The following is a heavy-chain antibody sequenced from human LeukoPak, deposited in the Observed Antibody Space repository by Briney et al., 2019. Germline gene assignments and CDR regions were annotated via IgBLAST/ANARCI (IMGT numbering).Heavy chain of an antibody. V-gene: IGHV4-59*01. J-gene: IGHJ4*02. Sequence: PSETLSLTCTVSGGSISSYYWSWIRQPPGKGLEWIGYIYYSGSTNYNPSLKSRVTISIDTSKKQFSLKLSSVTTADTAVYYCARAGRGYYDSSGYYFDYWGQGTLVTVSS. CDR1: GGSISSYY. CDR2: IYYSGST. CDR3: ARAGRGYYDSSGYYFDY. D-gene: IGHD3-22*01.